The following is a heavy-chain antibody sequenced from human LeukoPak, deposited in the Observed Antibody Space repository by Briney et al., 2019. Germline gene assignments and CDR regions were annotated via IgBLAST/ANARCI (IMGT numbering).Heavy chain of an antibody. J-gene: IGHJ6*02. D-gene: IGHD3-22*01. CDR3: AASRSSGIDYYYYYGMDV. V-gene: IGHV4-59*01. CDR1: GGSISSYY. CDR2: IYYSGST. Sequence: SETLSLTCTVSGGSISSYYWSWIRRPPGKGLEWIGYIYYSGSTNYNPSLKSRDTISVDTSKNQFSLKLSSVTAADTAVYYCAASRSSGIDYYYYYGMDVWGQGTTVTVSS.